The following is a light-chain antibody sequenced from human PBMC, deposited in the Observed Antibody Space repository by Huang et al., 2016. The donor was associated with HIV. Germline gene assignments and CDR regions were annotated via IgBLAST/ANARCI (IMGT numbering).Light chain of an antibody. Sequence: DIQMTQPPSSLSASVGDRVTIACRASQGITKSLVWYQQKPGKAPKLLLFATSRLERGVPARFSGSGSGTDFTLTISSLQPEDFAAYYCQQYNNTPYTFGQGTKLEIK. CDR3: QQYNNTPYT. V-gene: IGKV1-NL1*01. CDR1: QGITKS. J-gene: IGKJ2*01. CDR2: ATS.